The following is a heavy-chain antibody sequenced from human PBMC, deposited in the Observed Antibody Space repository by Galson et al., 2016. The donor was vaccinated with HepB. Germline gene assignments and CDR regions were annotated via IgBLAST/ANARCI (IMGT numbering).Heavy chain of an antibody. CDR1: GGSISSGGYS. CDR2: IYDSGST. J-gene: IGHJ3*02. V-gene: IGHV4-30-2*01. Sequence: TLSLTCTVSGGSISSGGYSWSWIRQPPGKGLEWIGYIYDSGSTYYNPSLKSRLTISVDRSKNQSSLKLSSVTAADTAVYYCARGGRDDAFDIWGQGTMVTVSS. CDR3: ARGGRDDAFDI.